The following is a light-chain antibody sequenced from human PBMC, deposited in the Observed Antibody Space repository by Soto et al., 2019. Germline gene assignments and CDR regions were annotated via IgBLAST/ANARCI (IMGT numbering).Light chain of an antibody. Sequence: QSALTQPASVSGSPGQSIAISCIGTSSDVGGYNYVSWYQQHPGKAPKLLIYDVSNRPSGVSNRFSGSKSGNTASLTISGLQTEDEADYYCSSYTSSSTQYVFGTGTKLTVL. V-gene: IGLV2-14*01. J-gene: IGLJ1*01. CDR1: SSDVGGYNY. CDR2: DVS. CDR3: SSYTSSSTQYV.